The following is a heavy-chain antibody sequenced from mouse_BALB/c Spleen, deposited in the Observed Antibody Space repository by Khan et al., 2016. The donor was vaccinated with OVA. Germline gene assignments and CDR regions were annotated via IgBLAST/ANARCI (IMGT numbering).Heavy chain of an antibody. V-gene: IGHV1S132*01. Sequence: VQLQESGAELVRPGASMKVSCKTSGYIFTSYWIHWVKQKPGQGLAWIARIYPGNGSTYYNEKFKGKATLTADKTSSTAYMQLISLKSEDSAVYFCARSVYGSTYTLAYWGQGTSVTVAS. CDR1: GYIFTSYW. CDR3: ARSVYGSTYTLAY. CDR2: IYPGNGST. J-gene: IGHJ4*01. D-gene: IGHD1-1*01.